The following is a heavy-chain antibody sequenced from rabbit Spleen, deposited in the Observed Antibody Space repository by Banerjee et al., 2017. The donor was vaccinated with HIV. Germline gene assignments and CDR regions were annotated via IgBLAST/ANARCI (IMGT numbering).Heavy chain of an antibody. Sequence: QSLEESGGDLVKPGASLTLTCTASGFSFSNKAVMCWVRQAPGKGLEWIACINAGSSGFTYFATWAKGRFTISKSSSTTVTLQMTSLTAADTATYFCARDAATSFSSYGMDLWGPGTLVTVS. CDR2: INAGSSGFT. J-gene: IGHJ6*01. CDR1: GFSFSNKAV. CDR3: ARDAATSFSSYGMDL. D-gene: IGHD8-1*01. V-gene: IGHV1S40*01.